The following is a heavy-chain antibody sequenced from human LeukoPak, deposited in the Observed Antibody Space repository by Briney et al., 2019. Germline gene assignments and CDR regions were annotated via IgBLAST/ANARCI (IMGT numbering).Heavy chain of an antibody. CDR3: ARVSSGYYSFNDY. CDR1: GFTFSSYG. J-gene: IGHJ4*02. CDR2: ISYDGSNK. V-gene: IGHV3-30*03. D-gene: IGHD3-22*01. Sequence: GGSLRLSCAASGFTFSSYGMHWVRQAPGKGLEWVAVISYDGSNKYYADSVKGRFTISRDNSKNTLYLQMNSLRAEDTAVYYCARVSSGYYSFNDYWGQGTLVTVSS.